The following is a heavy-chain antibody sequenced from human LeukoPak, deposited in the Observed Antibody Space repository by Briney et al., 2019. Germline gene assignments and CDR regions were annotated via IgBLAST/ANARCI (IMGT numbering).Heavy chain of an antibody. Sequence: GGSLRLSCAASGFTFSSYWMIWVRQAPGKGLEWVANIKQDGNEKYYVDSVKGRFTISRDNAKNSLYLQMNSLRAEDTAVYYCAKGGRITMLRGVQRDHYFDYWGQGTLVTVSS. CDR1: GFTFSSYW. J-gene: IGHJ4*02. CDR2: IKQDGNEK. D-gene: IGHD3-10*01. V-gene: IGHV3-7*01. CDR3: AKGGRITMLRGVQRDHYFDY.